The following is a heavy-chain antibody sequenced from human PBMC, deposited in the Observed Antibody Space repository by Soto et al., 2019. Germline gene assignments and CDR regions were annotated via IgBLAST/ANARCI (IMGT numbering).Heavy chain of an antibody. CDR1: GFAFSGYG. J-gene: IGHJ4*02. Sequence: GGSLSLSCAASGFAFSGYGMHWVRQPPGKGLEWVAVIWYDGSDKYYADSVKGRFIISRDNTKNTLYLQMNSLRADDTAVYYCAREDTDYYWGQGTLVTVSS. D-gene: IGHD2-21*02. CDR2: IWYDGSDK. CDR3: AREDTDYY. V-gene: IGHV3-33*01.